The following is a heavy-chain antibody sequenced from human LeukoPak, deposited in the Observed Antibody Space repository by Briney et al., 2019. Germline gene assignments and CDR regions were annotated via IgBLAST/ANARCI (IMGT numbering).Heavy chain of an antibody. V-gene: IGHV1-18*01. D-gene: IGHD3-9*01. CDR3: ARDLGITISHAFDI. CDR1: GYTFTSYG. J-gene: IGHJ3*02. CDR2: ISAYNGNR. Sequence: GASVKVSCKASGYTFTSYGISWVRQAPGQGLEWMGWISAYNGNRNYAQKLQGRVTMTTDTSTSTAYMELRSLRSDDTAVYYCARDLGITISHAFDIWGQGTMVTVSS.